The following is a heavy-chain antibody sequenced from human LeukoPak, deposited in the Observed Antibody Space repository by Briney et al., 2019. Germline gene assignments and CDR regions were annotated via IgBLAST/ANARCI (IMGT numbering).Heavy chain of an antibody. CDR1: GFTFSSYA. Sequence: GGSLRLSCAASGFTFSSYAMNWVRQAPGKGLEWVSAISGSGGSTYYADSVKGRFTISRDNSKNTLYLQMNSLRAEDTAVYYCAKVGLSLRYFDWLPNYWGQGALVTVSS. D-gene: IGHD3-9*01. V-gene: IGHV3-23*01. CDR2: ISGSGGST. J-gene: IGHJ4*02. CDR3: AKVGLSLRYFDWLPNY.